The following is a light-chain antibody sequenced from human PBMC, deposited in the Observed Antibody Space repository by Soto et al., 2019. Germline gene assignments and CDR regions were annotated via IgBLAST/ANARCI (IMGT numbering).Light chain of an antibody. Sequence: EILRTHSPTTLSVSPGEGATLSCRAGQNVSNNLAWYQQKPGQAPSLLIYGASTRATGIPPRFNGSGSGTEFALTISSLQSEDFSVYYCQQYNNCPPITFGQGTRLE. CDR3: QQYNNCPPIT. J-gene: IGKJ5*01. CDR1: QNVSNN. CDR2: GAS. V-gene: IGKV3-15*01.